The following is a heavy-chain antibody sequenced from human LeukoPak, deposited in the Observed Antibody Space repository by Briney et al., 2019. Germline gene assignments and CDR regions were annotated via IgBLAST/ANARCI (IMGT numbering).Heavy chain of an antibody. D-gene: IGHD6-19*01. J-gene: IGHJ4*02. CDR3: ARLRWGSSGFIFDY. CDR2: ISSSSSYI. Sequence: KTGGSLRLSCVASGFTFSHSWMTWVRQAPGKGLEWVSSISSSSSYIYYADSVKGRFTISRDNAKNSLYLQMNSLRAEDTAVYYCARLRWGSSGFIFDYWGQGTLVTVSS. V-gene: IGHV3-21*01. CDR1: GFTFSHSW.